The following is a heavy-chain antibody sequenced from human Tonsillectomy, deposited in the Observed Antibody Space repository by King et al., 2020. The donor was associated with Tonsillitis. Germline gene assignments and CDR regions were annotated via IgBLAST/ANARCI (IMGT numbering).Heavy chain of an antibody. J-gene: IGHJ6*02. CDR1: GGSFSSSSYN. CDR3: ARSGGIGAPPGYYYGMDV. D-gene: IGHD6-6*01. V-gene: IGHV4-39*07. Sequence: QLQESGAGLVKPSETLSLTCTVSGGSFSSSSYNWGWIRQPPGKGLEWIGSIYYSGSTFYNPSLKSRVTISVDTSKNQFSLKLSSVTAADTAVYYCARSGGIGAPPGYYYGMDVWGQGTTVTVSS. CDR2: IYYSGST.